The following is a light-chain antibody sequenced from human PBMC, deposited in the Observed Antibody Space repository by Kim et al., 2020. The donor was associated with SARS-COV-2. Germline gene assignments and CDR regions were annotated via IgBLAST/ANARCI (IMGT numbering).Light chain of an antibody. CDR2: HDS. CDR1: RLGDKY. Sequence: VSPGQTANITCSGHRLGDKYAYWYQQKPGQSPVLVIYHDSNRPSGIPERFSGSNSGNTATLTISETQAVDEADYFCQAWVTTTVLFGGGTQLTVL. CDR3: QAWVTTTVL. J-gene: IGLJ2*01. V-gene: IGLV3-1*01.